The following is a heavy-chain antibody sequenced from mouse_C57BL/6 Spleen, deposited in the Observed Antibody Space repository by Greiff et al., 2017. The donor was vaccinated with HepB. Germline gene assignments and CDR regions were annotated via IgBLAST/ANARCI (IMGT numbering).Heavy chain of an antibody. CDR2: IYPGDGDT. Sequence: VKLQESGPELVKPGASVKISCKASGYAFSSSWMNWVKQRPGKGLEWIGRIYPGDGDTNYNGKFKGKATLTADKSSSTAYMQLSSLTSEDSAVYFCARSVYDGYYVGFAYWGQGTLVTVSA. D-gene: IGHD2-3*01. V-gene: IGHV1-82*01. CDR3: ARSVYDGYYVGFAY. J-gene: IGHJ3*01. CDR1: GYAFSSSW.